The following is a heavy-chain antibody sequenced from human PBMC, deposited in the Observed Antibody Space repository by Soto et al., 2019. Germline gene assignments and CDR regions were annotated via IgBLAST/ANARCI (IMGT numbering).Heavy chain of an antibody. CDR2: IYYSGST. CDR1: GGSISSYY. V-gene: IGHV4-59*08. J-gene: IGHJ6*03. D-gene: IGHD3-10*01. Sequence: QVQLQESGPGLVKPSETLSLTCTVSGGSISSYYWSWIRQPPGKGLEWFGYIYYSGSTNYNPSLKSRVTISVDTSKNRFSRKLSSVTAADTAVYYCARRTGRRGGYFYMDVWGKGTTVTVSS. CDR3: ARRTGRRGGYFYMDV.